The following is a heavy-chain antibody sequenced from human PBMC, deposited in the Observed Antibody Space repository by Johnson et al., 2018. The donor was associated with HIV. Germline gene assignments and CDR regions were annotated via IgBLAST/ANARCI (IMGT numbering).Heavy chain of an antibody. CDR3: AKPYYYDSSDAFDI. Sequence: EVQVVESGGGLVQPGRSLRLSCAASGFTFDDFAMHWVRQAPGKGLEWVSGISWDSGSIVYADSVKGRFTISRYNAKNSLYLQMNSLRAEDTALYYCAKPYYYDSSDAFDIWGQGTMVTVSS. J-gene: IGHJ3*02. V-gene: IGHV3-9*01. CDR1: GFTFDDFA. CDR2: ISWDSGSI. D-gene: IGHD3-22*01.